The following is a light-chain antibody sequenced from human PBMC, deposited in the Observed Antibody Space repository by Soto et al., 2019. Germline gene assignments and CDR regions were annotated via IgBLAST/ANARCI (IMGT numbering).Light chain of an antibody. CDR1: SSVVGGYNY. CDR2: EVS. J-gene: IGLJ1*01. Sequence: QSVLTQPPSASGSPGQSVTISCTGTSSVVGGYNYVSWYQQHPGKAPKLMIYEVSKRPPGVPDRFSGSKSGNTASLTVSGLQTEDEADYYCSSYASNNNFVFGSGTKVTVL. V-gene: IGLV2-8*01. CDR3: SSYASNNNFV.